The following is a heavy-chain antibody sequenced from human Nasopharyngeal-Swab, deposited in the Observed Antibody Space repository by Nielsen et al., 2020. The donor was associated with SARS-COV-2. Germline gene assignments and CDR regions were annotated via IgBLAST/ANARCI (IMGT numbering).Heavy chain of an antibody. CDR3: ARTDSTLAYCGGDCSLDY. Sequence: GESLKISCKGSGYSFTSYWIAWVRQMPGKGLEWMGIIYPGDSDTGYSPSFQGQVTISVDKSISTAYLLWSSLKASDTAMYYCARTDSTLAYCGGDCSLDYWGQGTLVTVSS. J-gene: IGHJ4*02. CDR2: IYPGDSDT. V-gene: IGHV5-51*01. CDR1: GYSFTSYW. D-gene: IGHD2-21*02.